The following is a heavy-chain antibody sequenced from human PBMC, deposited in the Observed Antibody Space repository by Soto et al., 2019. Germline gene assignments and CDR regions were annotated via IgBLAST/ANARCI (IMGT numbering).Heavy chain of an antibody. Sequence: ASVKVSCKASGGTFSSYAISWVRQAPGQGLEWMGGIIPIFGTANYAQKFQGRVTITADKSTSTAYMELSSLRSEDTAVYYCARETGGSGSYYRVYYYYGMDVWGQGTTVTVSS. CDR2: IIPIFGTA. J-gene: IGHJ6*02. V-gene: IGHV1-69*06. CDR3: ARETGGSGSYYRVYYYYGMDV. D-gene: IGHD3-10*01. CDR1: GGTFSSYA.